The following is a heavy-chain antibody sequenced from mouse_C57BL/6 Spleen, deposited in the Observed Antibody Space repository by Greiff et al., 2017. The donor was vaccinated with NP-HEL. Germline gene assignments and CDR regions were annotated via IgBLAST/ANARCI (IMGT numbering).Heavy chain of an antibody. CDR2: IYPGDGDT. D-gene: IGHD2-5*01. J-gene: IGHJ2*01. CDR3: ARGGYSNYVT. V-gene: IGHV1-82*01. Sequence: VQRVESGPELVKPGASVKISCKASGYAFSSSWMNWVKQRPGKGLEWIGRIYPGDGDTNYNGKFKGKATLTADKSSSTAYMQLSSLTSEDSAVYFCARGGYSNYVTWGQGTTLTVSS. CDR1: GYAFSSSW.